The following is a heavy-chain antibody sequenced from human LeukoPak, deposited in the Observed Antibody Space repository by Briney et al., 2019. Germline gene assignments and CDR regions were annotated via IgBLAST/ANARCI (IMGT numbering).Heavy chain of an antibody. J-gene: IGHJ4*02. CDR3: ARVGTTGATADN. Sequence: ASVKVSCKASGYIFTTCYMHWLRQAPGQGPEWMGIINPRGGSTDYAQKFQGRVTMTSDTSTSTVYMELKSLRSEDTAVYFCARVGTTGATADNWGQGTLVTVSS. D-gene: IGHD4-11*01. V-gene: IGHV1-46*01. CDR1: GYIFTTCY. CDR2: INPRGGST.